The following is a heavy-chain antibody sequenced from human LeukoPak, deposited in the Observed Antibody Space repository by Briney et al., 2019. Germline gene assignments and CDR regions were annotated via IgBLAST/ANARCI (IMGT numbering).Heavy chain of an antibody. CDR2: ISWNSGII. CDR3: AKTIYDGYAHLFHY. J-gene: IGHJ4*02. CDR1: GWTFDEYA. Sequence: GRAVTLSCAASGWTFDEYAMHGVRQAPGRGVEGVAGISWNSGIIGYADSVNGRFTISTDNANNPLYLQMNSLSAEHTALYSCAKTIYDGYAHLFHYWGQGTLVTVSS. D-gene: IGHD5-24*01. V-gene: IGHV3-9*01.